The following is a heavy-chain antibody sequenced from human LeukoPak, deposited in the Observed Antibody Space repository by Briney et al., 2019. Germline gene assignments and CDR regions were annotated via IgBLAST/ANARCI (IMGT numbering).Heavy chain of an antibody. D-gene: IGHD3-22*01. CDR3: ASRSSGYYYDY. Sequence: GGSLRLSCAASGFTFSSYSMSWVRQAPGKGLEWVSSISSSSSYIYYADSVRGRFTISRDNAENSLYLQMNSLRAEDTAVYYCASRSSGYYYDYWGQGTLVTVSS. V-gene: IGHV3-21*01. CDR2: ISSSSSYI. CDR1: GFTFSSYS. J-gene: IGHJ4*02.